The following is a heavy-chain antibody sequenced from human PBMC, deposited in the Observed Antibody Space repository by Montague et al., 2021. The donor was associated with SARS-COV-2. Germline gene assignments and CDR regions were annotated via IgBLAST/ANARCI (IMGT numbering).Heavy chain of an antibody. D-gene: IGHD5-12*01. CDR3: ARDLWVWLSVEGSFGY. J-gene: IGHJ4*02. CDR2: IYYSGST. V-gene: IGHV4-39*07. CDR1: GGSISGSSYY. Sequence: SETLSLTCTVSGGSISGSSYYWGWIRQPPGKGLEWIGSIYYSGSTYYNPSLKSRVTISVDTSKNQFSLKLSSVTAADTAVYYCARDLWVWLSVEGSFGYWGQGTLVTVSS.